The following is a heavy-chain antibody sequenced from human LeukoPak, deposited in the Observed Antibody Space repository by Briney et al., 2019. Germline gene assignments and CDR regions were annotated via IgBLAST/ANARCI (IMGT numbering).Heavy chain of an antibody. CDR3: ARTHYYYDSSGFAEGYMDV. CDR2: INPNSGGT. J-gene: IGHJ6*03. Sequence: ASVKVSCKASGYTFTGYYMHWVRQAPGQGLEWMGWINPNSGGTNYAQKFQGRVTMTRDTSISTAYMELSRLRSDDTAVYYCARTHYYYDSSGFAEGYMDVWGKGTTVTVSS. V-gene: IGHV1-2*02. D-gene: IGHD3-22*01. CDR1: GYTFTGYY.